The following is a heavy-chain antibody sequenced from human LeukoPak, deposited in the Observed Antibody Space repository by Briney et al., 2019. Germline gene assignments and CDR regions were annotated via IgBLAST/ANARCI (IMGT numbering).Heavy chain of an antibody. CDR1: GFTFSSYW. Sequence: HPGGSLRLSCAASGFTFSSYWMSWVRQAPGKGLEWVANIKEDGGETYYLDSVKGRFTISRDNAKNSLYLQMNSLRVEDTGLYYCAREAADDYYYYYMDVWGKGTTVTVSS. V-gene: IGHV3-7*01. D-gene: IGHD6-25*01. J-gene: IGHJ6*03. CDR3: AREAADDYYYYYMDV. CDR2: IKEDGGET.